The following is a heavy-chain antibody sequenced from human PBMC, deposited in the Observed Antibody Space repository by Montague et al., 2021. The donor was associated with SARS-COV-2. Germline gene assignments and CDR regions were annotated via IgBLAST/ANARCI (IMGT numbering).Heavy chain of an antibody. CDR1: GYSFTSYW. V-gene: IGHV5-51*01. CDR2: IYPDDSDT. D-gene: IGHD3-10*01. CDR3: ARLSYYGSGSYPFDY. J-gene: IGHJ4*02. Sequence: QSGAEVKKPGESLKISCKGSGYSFTSYWVGWVRQTPGKGLEWMGXIYPDDSDTRYSPSFQGQVTISADKSISTAYLQWSSLKASDTAMYYCARLSYYGSGSYPFDYWGQGTLVTVSS.